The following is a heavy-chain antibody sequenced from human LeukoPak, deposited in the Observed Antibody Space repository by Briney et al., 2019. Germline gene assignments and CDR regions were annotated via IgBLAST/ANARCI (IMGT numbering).Heavy chain of an antibody. D-gene: IGHD3-22*01. CDR3: ARSSTADSSGYYPFDY. CDR1: GGSISNYY. Sequence: SETLSLTCTVSGGSISNYYWTWIRQPAGKGLEWIGRIYSSGSTNYNPSLKSRVTMSVGTSKNQLSLKLSSVTAADTAVYYCARSSTADSSGYYPFDYWGQGTLVTVSS. J-gene: IGHJ4*02. V-gene: IGHV4-4*07. CDR2: IYSSGST.